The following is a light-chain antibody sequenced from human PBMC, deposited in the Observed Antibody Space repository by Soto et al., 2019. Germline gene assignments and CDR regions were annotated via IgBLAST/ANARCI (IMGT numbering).Light chain of an antibody. CDR2: GAS. J-gene: IGKJ1*01. CDR1: QSVSSSY. V-gene: IGKV3-20*01. Sequence: EIVLTQSPGTLSLSPGERATLSCRASQSVSSSYLAWYQQKPGQAPRILIYGASSRATGIPDRFSGSGSGTDFTLTISRLETEDFAVYYCQQYGSSRTFGQGTKVEIK. CDR3: QQYGSSRT.